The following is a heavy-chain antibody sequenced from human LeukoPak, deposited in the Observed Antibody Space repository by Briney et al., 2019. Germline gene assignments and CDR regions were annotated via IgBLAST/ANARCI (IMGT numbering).Heavy chain of an antibody. CDR2: IYYSGST. D-gene: IGHD3-22*01. Sequence: PSETLSLTCTVSGGSISSSSYYWGWIRQPPGKWLEWIGSIYYSGSTYSNPSLKSRVTISVDTPKNQFSLKLSSVTAADTAVYYCARLIGNYYDSSGYSYGAWGQGTLVTVSS. CDR1: GGSISSSSYY. CDR3: ARLIGNYYDSSGYSYGA. V-gene: IGHV4-39*01. J-gene: IGHJ4*02.